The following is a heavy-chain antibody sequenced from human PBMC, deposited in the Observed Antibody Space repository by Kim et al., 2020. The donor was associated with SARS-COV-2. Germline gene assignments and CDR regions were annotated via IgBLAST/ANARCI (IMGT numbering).Heavy chain of an antibody. D-gene: IGHD3-10*01. V-gene: IGHV3-33*01. CDR3: ASPSAVLGVIIYG. Sequence: GGSLRLSCAASRFTFSDYGMHWVRQAPGKGLEWLAVILHAGSNKYYADSVKRRFTISSDNSKNTLYLQMYILSAEDTSVYYSASPSAVLGVIIYG. J-gene: IGHJ6*01. CDR1: RFTFSDYG. CDR2: ILHAGSNK.